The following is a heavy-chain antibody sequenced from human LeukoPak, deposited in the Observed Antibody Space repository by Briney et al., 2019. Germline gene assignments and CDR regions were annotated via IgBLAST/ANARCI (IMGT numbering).Heavy chain of an antibody. D-gene: IGHD2-2*02. Sequence: GGSLRLSCAASGFTFSSYAMSWVRQAPGKGLEWVSAISGSGGSTYYADSVKGRFTISRDNSKNTLCLQMNSLRAEDTAVYYCAKDDCSSTSCYIRYYYYGMDVWGQGTTVTVSS. V-gene: IGHV3-23*01. J-gene: IGHJ6*02. CDR1: GFTFSSYA. CDR3: AKDDCSSTSCYIRYYYYGMDV. CDR2: ISGSGGST.